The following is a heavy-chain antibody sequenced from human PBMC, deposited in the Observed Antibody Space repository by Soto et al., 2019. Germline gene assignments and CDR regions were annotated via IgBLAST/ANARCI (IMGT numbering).Heavy chain of an antibody. CDR2: LTPSGST. CDR3: TRQRRYCYESSVYPDY. V-gene: IGHV4-34*01. Sequence: PSETLSLSRAVYGGSFSCYYWSWIRQPPGKGLEWVGDLTPSGSTNYNPSLQSRVSISVDTSKNQFSLKLSSVTAADTAVYSLTRQRRYCYESSVYPDYWGQGTLVTVCS. CDR1: GGSFSCYY. D-gene: IGHD3-22*01. J-gene: IGHJ4*02.